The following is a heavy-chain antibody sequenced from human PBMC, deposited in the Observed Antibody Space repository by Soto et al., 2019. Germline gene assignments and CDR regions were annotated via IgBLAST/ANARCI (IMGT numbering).Heavy chain of an antibody. CDR1: GYTFTAYY. Sequence: QVQLVQSGAEVKKSGASVKISCKASGYTFTAYYIHWVRQAPGQGLDWMGWINPNSGGTDYAQKFQGWVTMTRDTSLSTAYMELRRLIPDDTDVYYCALARANVAPNGFDPWGQGTLVIVSS. V-gene: IGHV1-2*04. CDR3: ALARANVAPNGFDP. CDR2: INPNSGGT. J-gene: IGHJ5*02. D-gene: IGHD5-12*01.